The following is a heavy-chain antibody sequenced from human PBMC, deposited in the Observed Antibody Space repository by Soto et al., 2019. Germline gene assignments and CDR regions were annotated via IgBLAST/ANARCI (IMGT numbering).Heavy chain of an antibody. J-gene: IGHJ4*02. CDR2: IIPIFGTA. Sequence: ASVKVSCKASGGTFSSYAISWVRQAPGQGLEWMGGIIPIFGTANYAQKFQGRVTITADESTSTAYMELSSLRSEDTAVYYCARDGARVGSSGWYSYWGQGTLVTVSS. CDR1: GGTFSSYA. V-gene: IGHV1-69*13. CDR3: ARDGARVGSSGWYSY. D-gene: IGHD6-19*01.